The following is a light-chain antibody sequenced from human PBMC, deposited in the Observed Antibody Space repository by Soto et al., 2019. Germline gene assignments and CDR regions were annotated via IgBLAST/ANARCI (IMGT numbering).Light chain of an antibody. CDR3: YSYTSGSAYV. V-gene: IGLV2-14*01. Sequence: QSVLTQPASVSGSPGQSITISCTGTSSDVGGNNYVSWYQQQAGKAPKLIIHEVSNRPSGVSHRFSGSKSGTTASLTISGLEEEEEADYYRYSYTSGSAYVFGIGTKVTVL. CDR1: SSDVGGNNY. J-gene: IGLJ1*01. CDR2: EVS.